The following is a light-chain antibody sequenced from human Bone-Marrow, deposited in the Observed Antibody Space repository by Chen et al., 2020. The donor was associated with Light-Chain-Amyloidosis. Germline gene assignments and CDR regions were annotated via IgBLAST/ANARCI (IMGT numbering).Light chain of an antibody. Sequence: SYVLTQPSSVSVAPGQTATIACGGNNTGSTSVHWYQQTPGQAPLLVVYDDSDRPAGIPERLSGSNSGSTATRTISGVEAGYEADYYCQVWDRSSDRPVFGGGTKLTV. CDR3: QVWDRSSDRPV. J-gene: IGLJ3*02. CDR2: DDS. V-gene: IGLV3-21*02. CDR1: NTGSTS.